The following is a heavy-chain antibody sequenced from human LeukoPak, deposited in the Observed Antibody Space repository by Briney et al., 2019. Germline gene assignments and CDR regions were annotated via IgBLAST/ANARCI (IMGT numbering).Heavy chain of an antibody. Sequence: GGSLRLSCAASGFTFSSYEMIWVRQAPGKGLEWVSYISSSDNTMYYGDSVKGRFTLSRDNANNSLYLQMNSLRAEDTAVYYCARLLDYAGDYWGQGTLVSVS. CDR3: ARLLDYAGDY. J-gene: IGHJ4*02. D-gene: IGHD4-17*01. CDR1: GFTFSSYE. CDR2: ISSSDNTM. V-gene: IGHV3-48*03.